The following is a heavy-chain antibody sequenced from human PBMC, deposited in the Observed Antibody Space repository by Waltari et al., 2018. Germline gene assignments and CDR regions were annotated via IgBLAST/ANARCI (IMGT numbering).Heavy chain of an antibody. D-gene: IGHD6-6*01. CDR1: GGTFTSYA. Sequence: QVQLVQSGAEVKKPGSSVKVSCKASGGTFTSYAMNWVRQAPGQGLEWMGWINTNTGNPTYAQGFTGRFVFSLDTSVSTAYLQISSLKAEDTAVYYCARGAYSSSEEWFDPWGQGTLVTVSS. V-gene: IGHV7-4-1*02. CDR2: INTNTGNP. J-gene: IGHJ5*02. CDR3: ARGAYSSSEEWFDP.